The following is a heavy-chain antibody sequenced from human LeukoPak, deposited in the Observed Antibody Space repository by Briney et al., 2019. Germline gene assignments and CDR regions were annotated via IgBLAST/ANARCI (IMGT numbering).Heavy chain of an antibody. CDR1: GFTFSSHW. V-gene: IGHV3-7*05. CDR3: ARDFI. Sequence: GGSLRLSCVGSGFTFSSHWMSWVRQAPGKGLEWVANIKQDGSEVDYVDSVKGRFTISRDNAKNSLFLQMNSLRAVDTAVYYCARDFIWGQGTLVTVSS. J-gene: IGHJ4*02. D-gene: IGHD3-10*01. CDR2: IKQDGSEV.